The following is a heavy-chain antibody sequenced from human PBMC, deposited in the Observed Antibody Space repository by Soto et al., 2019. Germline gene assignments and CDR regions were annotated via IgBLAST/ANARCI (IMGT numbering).Heavy chain of an antibody. V-gene: IGHV4-59*01. CDR2: IYYSGST. CDR3: ARGADYDILTGYYPYNWFDP. Sequence: SETLSLTCTVSGGSISSYYWSWIRQPPGKGLEWIGYIYYSGSTNYNPSLKSRVTISVDTSKNQFSLKLSSVTAADTAVYYCARGADYDILTGYYPYNWFDPWGQGTLVTVS. CDR1: GGSISSYY. J-gene: IGHJ5*02. D-gene: IGHD3-9*01.